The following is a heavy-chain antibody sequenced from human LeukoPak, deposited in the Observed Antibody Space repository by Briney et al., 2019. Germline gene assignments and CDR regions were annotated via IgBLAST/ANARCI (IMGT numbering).Heavy chain of an antibody. CDR1: GGTFSSYA. D-gene: IGHD6-13*01. Sequence: SVNVSCKASGGTFSSYAISWVRQAPGQGLEWMGRIIPIFGIENYAQKFQGRVTITADKSTSTAYMELSSLRSEDTAVYYCATAVSAADSPLGYWGQGTLVTVSS. CDR2: IIPIFGIE. J-gene: IGHJ4*02. V-gene: IGHV1-69*04. CDR3: ATAVSAADSPLGY.